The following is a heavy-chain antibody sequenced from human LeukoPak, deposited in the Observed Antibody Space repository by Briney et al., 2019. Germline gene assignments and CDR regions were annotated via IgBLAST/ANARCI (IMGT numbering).Heavy chain of an antibody. CDR2: INPNSGNT. Sequence: GASVKVSCKASGYTFTGYYMHWVRQAPGQGLEWMGWINPNSGNTKYAQKFQGRVTMTTDTSTSTAYMELSSLRSNDTAVYYCARGGPTPGQMERLGVDHWGQGTLVTVSS. CDR1: GYTFTGYY. D-gene: IGHD1-1*01. V-gene: IGHV1-2*02. CDR3: ARGGPTPGQMERLGVDH. J-gene: IGHJ4*02.